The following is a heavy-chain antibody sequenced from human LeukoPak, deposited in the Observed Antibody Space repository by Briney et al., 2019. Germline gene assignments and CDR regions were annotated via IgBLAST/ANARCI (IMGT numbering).Heavy chain of an antibody. CDR2: IYHSGNT. Sequence: PSETLSLTCTVSGGSISSSSYHWGWIRQPPGKGLEWIGSIYHSGNTYYNPSLKSRVTISVDTSKNQFSLKVNSMTAADTAVYYCARLISGSPADYWGQGTLVTVSS. CDR3: ARLISGSPADY. J-gene: IGHJ4*02. V-gene: IGHV4-39*01. D-gene: IGHD1-26*01. CDR1: GGSISSSSYH.